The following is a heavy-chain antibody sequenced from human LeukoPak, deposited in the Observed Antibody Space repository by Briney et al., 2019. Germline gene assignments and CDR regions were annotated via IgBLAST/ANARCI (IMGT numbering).Heavy chain of an antibody. CDR3: ARESYWGSSAKGFDY. CDR2: IDKTSSNI. J-gene: IGHJ4*02. V-gene: IGHV3-48*01. D-gene: IGHD7-27*01. CDR1: GFIFTSYD. Sequence: GGSLRLSCAASGFIFTSYDMHWVRQAPGKGLEWISYIDKTSSNIYYADSVKGRFTISRDNAKNSLYLQMNSLRAEDTAVYYCARESYWGSSAKGFDYWGQGTLVTVSS.